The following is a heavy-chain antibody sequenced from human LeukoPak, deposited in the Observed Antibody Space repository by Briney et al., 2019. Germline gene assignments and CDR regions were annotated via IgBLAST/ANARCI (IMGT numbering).Heavy chain of an antibody. J-gene: IGHJ4*02. D-gene: IGHD4-17*01. CDR3: ARAGTDYGDYNHFDY. CDR2: ISSSSRSI. CDR1: GFTFSRYS. V-gene: IGHV3-48*01. Sequence: GGSLRLSCAASGFTFSRYSMNWVRQAPGKGVEWVSYISSSSRSIYYADSVKGRFTISRDNAKNSLYLQMNRLRAEDTAVYYCARAGTDYGDYNHFDYWGQGTLVTVSS.